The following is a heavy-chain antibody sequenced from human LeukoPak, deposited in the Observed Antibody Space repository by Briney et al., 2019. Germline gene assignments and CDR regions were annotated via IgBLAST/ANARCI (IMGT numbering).Heavy chain of an antibody. CDR1: GFTFSSYS. V-gene: IGHV3-48*01. CDR3: ARVQTPGIAAAGTIGDAFDI. J-gene: IGHJ3*02. CDR2: ISSRSSTI. D-gene: IGHD6-13*01. Sequence: GGSLRLSCAASGFTFSSYSMNWVGQAPGKGLEWVSYISSRSSTIYYADSVKGRFTISRDNAKNSLYLQMNSLRAEDTAVYYCARVQTPGIAAAGTIGDAFDIWGQGTMVTVSS.